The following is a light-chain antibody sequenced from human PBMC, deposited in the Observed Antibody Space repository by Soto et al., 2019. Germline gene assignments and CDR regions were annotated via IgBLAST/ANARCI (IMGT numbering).Light chain of an antibody. CDR1: QSVTSNC. CDR2: DSS. V-gene: IGKV3-20*01. J-gene: IGKJ1*01. CDR3: QQYANSPQT. Sequence: EIVLTQSPGTLSLSPGETATLSCRASQSVTSNCLAWYQQKPGQAPRLLIYDSSSRATDIPDRFSGSGSGTDFTLTISRLGPEDFAVYYCQQYANSPQTFGQGTKVEIK.